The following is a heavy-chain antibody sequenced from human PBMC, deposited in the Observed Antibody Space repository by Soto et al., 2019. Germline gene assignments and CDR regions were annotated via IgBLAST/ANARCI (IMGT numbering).Heavy chain of an antibody. J-gene: IGHJ4*02. V-gene: IGHV3-21*01. D-gene: IGHD1-20*01. CDR2: ISRSSSYI. CDR3: ARILLIGTTRVSYCDY. CDR1: GFTFSSYT. Sequence: EVQLVESGGGLVKPGGSLRLSCAASGFTFSSYTMNWVRQAPGKGLEWVSSISRSSSYIYYADSVKGRFTISRDNAKNSMYLQLNGLRAEDTAVYDCARILLIGTTRVSYCDYWCQGSRVTVCS.